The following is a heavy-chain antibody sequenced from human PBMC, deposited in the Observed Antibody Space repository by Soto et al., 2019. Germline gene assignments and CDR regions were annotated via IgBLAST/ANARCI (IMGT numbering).Heavy chain of an antibody. D-gene: IGHD4-17*01. CDR2: IKNRADGGTT. CDR1: GITFTNAW. J-gene: IGHJ4*02. CDR3: TTDPGDYEDF. Sequence: EVQLVESGGDLVKTGGCLRLSCAASGITFTNAWMSWVRQVPGKGLEWVGRIKNRADGGTTDYAAPVRGRFTISRDDSRNTLFLQMNSLEPEDTAVYYCTTDPGDYEDFCGQGTLVTVS. V-gene: IGHV3-15*01.